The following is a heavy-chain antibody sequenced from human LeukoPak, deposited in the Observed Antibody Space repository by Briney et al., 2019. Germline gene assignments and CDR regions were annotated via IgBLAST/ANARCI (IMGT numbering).Heavy chain of an antibody. CDR3: ARDSMGYSYGSWTSYYYYYYMDV. V-gene: IGHV4-38-2*02. CDR1: GYSISSGYY. D-gene: IGHD5-18*01. Sequence: KASETLSLTCTVSGYSISSGYYWGWIRQPPGKGLEWIGSIYHSGRTFYNPSLKSRVTISVDTSKNQFSLKLSSVTAADTAVYYCARDSMGYSYGSWTSYYYYYYMDVWGKGTTVTVSS. J-gene: IGHJ6*03. CDR2: IYHSGRT.